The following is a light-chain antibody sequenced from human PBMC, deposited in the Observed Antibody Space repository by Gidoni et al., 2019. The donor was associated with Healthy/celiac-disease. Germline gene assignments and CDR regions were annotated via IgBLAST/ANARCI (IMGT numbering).Light chain of an antibody. CDR1: QGISSY. J-gene: IGKJ2*01. CDR3: LQSYSTQYT. V-gene: IGKV1-39*01. CDR2: AAS. Sequence: DIKMTQSPSSLSAYVGYRVTITCRESQGISSYLNWYQQQPGKAPKLLIYAASSLQSGVPPRFSGSGSGTDFTLTISSVQPEDFATYYCLQSYSTQYTFGQGTKLEIK.